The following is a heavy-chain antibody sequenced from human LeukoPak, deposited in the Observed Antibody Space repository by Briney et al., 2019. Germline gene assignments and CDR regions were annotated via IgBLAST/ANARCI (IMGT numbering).Heavy chain of an antibody. V-gene: IGHV1-8*02. CDR3: AIWELLRRDKGLDY. D-gene: IGHD1-26*01. J-gene: IGHJ4*02. Sequence: GASVKVSCKASGYTFTSYDINWVRQATGQGLEWMGWMNPNSGNTGYAQKFQGRVTMTRNTSISTAYMELSSLRSEDTAVYYCAIWELLRRDKGLDYWGQGTLVTVSS. CDR2: MNPNSGNT. CDR1: GYTFTSYD.